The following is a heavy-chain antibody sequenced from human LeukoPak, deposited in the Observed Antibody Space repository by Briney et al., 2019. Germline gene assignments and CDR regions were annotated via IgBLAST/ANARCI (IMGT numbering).Heavy chain of an antibody. CDR1: GGSISSGSYY. J-gene: IGHJ4*02. CDR3: AGERWLQLDY. D-gene: IGHD5-24*01. V-gene: IGHV4-61*02. CDR2: IYTSGST. Sequence: SQTLSLTCTVSGGSISSGSYYWSWIRQPAGKGLEWIGRIYTSGSTNYNPSLKSRVTISVDSSRNQFSLKLSSVTAADTGVYYCAGERWLQLDYLGQGTLVTVSS.